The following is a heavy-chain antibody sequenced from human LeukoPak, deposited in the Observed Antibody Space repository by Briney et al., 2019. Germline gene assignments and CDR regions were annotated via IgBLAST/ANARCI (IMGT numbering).Heavy chain of an antibody. J-gene: IGHJ4*02. CDR3: ARASFTSTWHHLGS. CDR2: ISSNGVNT. V-gene: IGHV3-64*01. CDR1: GFILSSYV. D-gene: IGHD2-2*01. Sequence: GGSLSLSCAASGFILSSYVMHWVRQAPGKGLEYVSSISSNGVNTYYANSVKGRFTISRDNSKNTLYLQMGSLRAEDMAVYYCARASFTSTWHHLGSWGQGTLVTVSS.